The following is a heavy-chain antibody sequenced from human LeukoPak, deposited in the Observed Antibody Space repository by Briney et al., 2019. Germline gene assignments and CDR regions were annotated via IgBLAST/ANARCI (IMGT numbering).Heavy chain of an antibody. D-gene: IGHD5-24*01. Sequence: PGRSPRLSCAASGFRLIKYAMHWVRQAPGRGLEWVAVISFDGKKEFYADSVKGRFTISRDNSKNALFLQMNSLQTDDTAIYYCARASMATINYYYFYMDAWGKGTTVTVSS. CDR3: ARASMATINYYYFYMDA. CDR2: ISFDGKKE. V-gene: IGHV3-30*04. CDR1: GFRLIKYA. J-gene: IGHJ6*03.